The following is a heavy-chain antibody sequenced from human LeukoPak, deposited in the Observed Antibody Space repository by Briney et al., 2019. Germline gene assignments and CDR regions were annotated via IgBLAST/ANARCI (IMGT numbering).Heavy chain of an antibody. CDR2: IYYSGST. V-gene: IGHV4-59*08. Sequence: SETLSLTCTVSGGSISSYYWSWIRQPPGKGLEWIGYIYYSGSTNYNPSLKSRVTISVDTSKNQFSLKLSSVTAADTAVYYCARHYDFWSGYLNWFDPWGQGTLVTVSS. D-gene: IGHD3-3*01. CDR3: ARHYDFWSGYLNWFDP. CDR1: GGSISSYY. J-gene: IGHJ5*02.